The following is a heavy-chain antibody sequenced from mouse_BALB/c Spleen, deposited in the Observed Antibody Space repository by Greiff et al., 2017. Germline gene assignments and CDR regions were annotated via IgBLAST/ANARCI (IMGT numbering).Heavy chain of an antibody. J-gene: IGHJ2*01. Sequence: VQLQQSGAELVRPGALVKLSCKASGFTIKDYYMPWVKQRPEQGLEWIGWIDPENGNTIYDPKFQGKASITADTSSNTAYLQLSSLTSKDTAVYYCASYGNYLSYLDYGGQGTTRTVSS. CDR2: IDPENGNT. V-gene: IGHV14-1*02. CDR3: ASYGNYLSYLDY. CDR1: GFTIKDYY. D-gene: IGHD2-1*01.